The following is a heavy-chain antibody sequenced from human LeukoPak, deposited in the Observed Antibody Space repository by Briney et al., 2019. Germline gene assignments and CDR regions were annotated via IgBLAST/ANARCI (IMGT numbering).Heavy chain of an antibody. CDR3: TKDSHRRSDY. Sequence: GGSLRLSCAASGFTFSTYWMTWVRQAPGKGLEWVGSIKEDGSATFYVDSVKGRFSISRDNAKYSLYLQMNSLRAEDTAVYYCTKDSHRRSDYWGPGTLLTVSS. D-gene: IGHD1-14*01. CDR2: IKEDGSAT. J-gene: IGHJ4*02. CDR1: GFTFSTYW. V-gene: IGHV3-7*01.